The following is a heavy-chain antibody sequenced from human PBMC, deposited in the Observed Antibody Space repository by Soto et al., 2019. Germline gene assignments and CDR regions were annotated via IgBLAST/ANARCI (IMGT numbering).Heavy chain of an antibody. J-gene: IGHJ6*02. Sequence: GASVKVSCKASGYTFTSYGISWVRQAPVQGLEWMGWISAYNGNTNYAQKLQGRVTMTTDTSTSTAYMELRSLRSDETAVYYCARDEEGGAGTGRIPMGVWGQGTTVTVSS. CDR1: GYTFTSYG. CDR3: ARDEEGGAGTGRIPMGV. D-gene: IGHD1-1*01. CDR2: ISAYNGNT. V-gene: IGHV1-18*04.